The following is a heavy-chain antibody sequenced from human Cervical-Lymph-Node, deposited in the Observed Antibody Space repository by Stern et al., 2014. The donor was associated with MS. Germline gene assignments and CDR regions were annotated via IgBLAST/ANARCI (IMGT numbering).Heavy chain of an antibody. CDR1: GYNFPVYW. D-gene: IGHD4-17*01. V-gene: IGHV5-51*01. Sequence: EVQLVQSGAEVKKPGESLKISCQVSGYNFPVYWIGWVRQTPGKGLEWVGIIYPPDSETRYSPSFQGQVSMSVAKSVSTAYLQWSSLKPSDTALYFCARHTGDYAFDYWGQGTLVIVSS. J-gene: IGHJ4*02. CDR2: IYPPDSET. CDR3: ARHTGDYAFDY.